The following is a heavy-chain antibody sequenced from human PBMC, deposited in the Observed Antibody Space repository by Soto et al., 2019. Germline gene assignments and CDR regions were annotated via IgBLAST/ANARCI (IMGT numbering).Heavy chain of an antibody. CDR1: GFSFRDYG. Sequence: EVQLLEAGGGLVQPGGSLRLSCAASGFSFRDYGMSWVRQAPGKGLEWLSAIIGIGDTAYYADSVRGRFTISRDNSKNTLYLQLNDLGAEDTAIYYCAKDYDDGDSLPFDYWGQGTLVTVSS. CDR2: IIGIGDTA. D-gene: IGHD4-17*01. J-gene: IGHJ4*02. V-gene: IGHV3-23*01. CDR3: AKDYDDGDSLPFDY.